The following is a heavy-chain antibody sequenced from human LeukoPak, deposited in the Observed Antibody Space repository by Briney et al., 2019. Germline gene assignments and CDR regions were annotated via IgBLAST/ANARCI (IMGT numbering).Heavy chain of an antibody. CDR1: GGTFSSYA. D-gene: IGHD3-22*01. CDR2: IIPIFGTA. Sequence: SVKVSCKASGGTFSSYAISWVRQAPGQGLEWMGGIIPIFGTANYAQKFQGRVTITTDESTNTAYMELSSLRSEDTAVYYCASYDSSGYYRHDGYFDLWGRGTLVTVSS. V-gene: IGHV1-69*05. CDR3: ASYDSSGYYRHDGYFDL. J-gene: IGHJ2*01.